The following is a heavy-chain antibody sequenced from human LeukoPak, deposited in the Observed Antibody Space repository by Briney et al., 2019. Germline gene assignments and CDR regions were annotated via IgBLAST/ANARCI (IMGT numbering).Heavy chain of an antibody. CDR2: IRYDGSNK. CDR1: GFTFSSYG. Sequence: GGSLRLSCAASGFTFSSYGMHWVRQAPGKGLEWVAFIRYDGSNKYYADPVKGRFTISRDNSKNTLYLQMNSLRAEDTAVYYCAKDNYDYGDYDGGDYWGQGTPVTVSS. D-gene: IGHD4-17*01. J-gene: IGHJ4*02. V-gene: IGHV3-30*02. CDR3: AKDNYDYGDYDGGDY.